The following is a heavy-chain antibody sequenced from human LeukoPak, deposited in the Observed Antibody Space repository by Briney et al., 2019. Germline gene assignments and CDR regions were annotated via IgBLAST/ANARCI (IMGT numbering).Heavy chain of an antibody. CDR1: GFTFSNAC. J-gene: IGHJ3*02. V-gene: IGHV3-15*01. Sequence: GWSLRLSCAASGFTFSNACMGWVGQAPGKGLEWDGRIKSKTDGGATDYAAPVNGRFTFSRDHSKNTLFLQMNSLKTEDTAVYYCTSTEWPIPPNAFHIWGQGTMVTVSS. D-gene: IGHD3-3*01. CDR3: TSTEWPIPPNAFHI. CDR2: IKSKTDGGAT.